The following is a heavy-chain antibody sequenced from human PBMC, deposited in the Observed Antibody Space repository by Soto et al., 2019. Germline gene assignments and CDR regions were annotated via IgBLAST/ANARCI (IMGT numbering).Heavy chain of an antibody. J-gene: IGHJ6*02. Sequence: QVQLVESGGGVVQPGRSLRLSCAASGFTFSSYGMHWVRQAPGKGLEWVAVISYDGSNKYYADSVKGRFTISRDNSKNTLYLQMNSLRAEDTAVYYCAKDRYGDYGGGFYYYGMDVWGQGTTVTVSS. V-gene: IGHV3-30*18. D-gene: IGHD4-17*01. CDR3: AKDRYGDYGGGFYYYGMDV. CDR2: ISYDGSNK. CDR1: GFTFSSYG.